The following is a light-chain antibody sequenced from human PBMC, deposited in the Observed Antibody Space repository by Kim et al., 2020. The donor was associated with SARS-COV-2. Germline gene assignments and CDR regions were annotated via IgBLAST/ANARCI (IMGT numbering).Light chain of an antibody. Sequence: GQSVAIHCTGTSSDVGRYTYVSWYQQHPGKAPKLMIYEVTELPSGVPDRLSGSKSGNTASLTISGLQAEDEADYYCCSYAGSYIWVFGGGTQLTVL. CDR3: CSYAGSYIWV. CDR2: EVT. J-gene: IGLJ3*02. CDR1: SSDVGRYTY. V-gene: IGLV2-11*03.